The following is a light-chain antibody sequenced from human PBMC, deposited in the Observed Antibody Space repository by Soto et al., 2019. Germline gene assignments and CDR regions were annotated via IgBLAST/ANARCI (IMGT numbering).Light chain of an antibody. Sequence: EIVMTQSPATLSVSPGERATLSCRASQSVTTNLAWYQHKPGQAPRLLIYGASTRATGIPARFSGSGSGTEFTLTISSLQSEDFAIYYCQQYSSHPWTFGQGTKVEMK. J-gene: IGKJ1*01. V-gene: IGKV3-15*01. CDR1: QSVTTN. CDR2: GAS. CDR3: QQYSSHPWT.